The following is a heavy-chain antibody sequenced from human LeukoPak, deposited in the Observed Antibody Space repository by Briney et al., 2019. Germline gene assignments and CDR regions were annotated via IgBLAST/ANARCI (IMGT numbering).Heavy chain of an antibody. Sequence: GASVKVSFKASGCTFSSYAISWVRQAPGQGLEWMGGIIPIFGTANYAQKFQGRVTITADESTSTAYMELRSLRSEDTAVYYCARAKVKGWFGESITYYYMDVWGKGTTVTVSS. CDR2: IIPIFGTA. D-gene: IGHD3-10*01. V-gene: IGHV1-69*13. CDR1: GCTFSSYA. CDR3: ARAKVKGWFGESITYYYMDV. J-gene: IGHJ6*03.